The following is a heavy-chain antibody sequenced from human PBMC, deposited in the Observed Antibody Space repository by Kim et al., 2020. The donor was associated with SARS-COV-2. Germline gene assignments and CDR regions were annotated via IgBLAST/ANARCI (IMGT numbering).Heavy chain of an antibody. CDR1: GGTFSSYA. Sequence: SVKVSCKASGGTFSSYAISWVRQAPGQGLEWMGGIIPIFGTANYAQKFQGRVTITADESTSTAYMELSSLRSEDTAVYYCARDRGGVISLVAVYGMDVWGQGTTVTVSS. CDR2: IIPIFGTA. J-gene: IGHJ6*02. V-gene: IGHV1-69*13. CDR3: ARDRGGVISLVAVYGMDV. D-gene: IGHD3-10*01.